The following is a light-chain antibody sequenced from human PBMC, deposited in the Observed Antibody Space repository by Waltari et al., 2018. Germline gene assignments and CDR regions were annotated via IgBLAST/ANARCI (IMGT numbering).Light chain of an antibody. CDR3: QAWDGTTAYV. Sequence: SYELTQPPSVSVSPGQTVTIPCSGINVGKKYACWYQKKPGQSPVLVIYQDNKRPSGIPDRFTGSNSGNTATLTISGTQAMDEADYYCQAWDGTTAYVFGTGTKVTVL. J-gene: IGLJ1*01. CDR1: NVGKKY. V-gene: IGLV3-1*01. CDR2: QDN.